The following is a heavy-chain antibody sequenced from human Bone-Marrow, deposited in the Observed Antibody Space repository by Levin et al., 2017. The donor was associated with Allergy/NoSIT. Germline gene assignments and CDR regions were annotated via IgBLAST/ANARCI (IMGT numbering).Heavy chain of an antibody. D-gene: IGHD3-16*01. V-gene: IGHV3-23*01. CDR2: ISGSGGST. J-gene: IGHJ5*02. Sequence: LSLTCAASGFPFSSYAMSWVRQAPGKGLEWVSAISGSGGSTYYADSVKGRFTISRDNSKNTLYLQMNSLRAEDTAVYYCAKDWGRFDPWGQGTLVTVSS. CDR3: AKDWGRFDP. CDR1: GFPFSSYA.